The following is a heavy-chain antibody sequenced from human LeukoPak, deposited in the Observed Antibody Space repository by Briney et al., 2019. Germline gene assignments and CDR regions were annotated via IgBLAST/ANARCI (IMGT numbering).Heavy chain of an antibody. Sequence: ASVNVSCKASGYTFTSYGISWVRQAPGQGLEWMGWISAYNGNTNYAQKLQGRVTMTTDTSTSTAYMELRSLRSDDTAVYYCAREGPRNDYGDYEFEYFDYWGQGTLVTVSS. CDR1: GYTFTSYG. D-gene: IGHD4-17*01. V-gene: IGHV1-18*01. J-gene: IGHJ4*02. CDR3: AREGPRNDYGDYEFEYFDY. CDR2: ISAYNGNT.